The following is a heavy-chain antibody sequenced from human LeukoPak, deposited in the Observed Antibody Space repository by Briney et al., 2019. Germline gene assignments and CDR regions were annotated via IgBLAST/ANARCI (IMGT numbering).Heavy chain of an antibody. D-gene: IGHD2-2*01. J-gene: IGHJ4*02. CDR2: INPNSGGT. V-gene: IGHV1-2*02. CDR3: ARDRASTSEFDY. Sequence: ASVKVSCKASGYTFTSYGISWVRQAPGQGLEWMGWINPNSGGTNYAQKFQGRVTMTRDTSISTAYMELSRLRSEDTAVYYCARDRASTSEFDYWGQGTLVTVSS. CDR1: GYTFTSYG.